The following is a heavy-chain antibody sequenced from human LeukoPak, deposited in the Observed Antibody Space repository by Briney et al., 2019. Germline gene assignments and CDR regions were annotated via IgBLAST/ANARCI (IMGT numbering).Heavy chain of an antibody. D-gene: IGHD5-24*01. J-gene: IGHJ4*02. CDR3: ARHCGYKSPHCGDFDY. CDR2: IYVSGST. CDR1: GGSISSISYD. Sequence: SETLSLTCTVSGGSISSISYDWGWILEPPGNGLDWIGIIYVSGSTYYNPSLKSRCPISVHTSKNQFSPKLSSVTAADTAVYYCARHCGYKSPHCGDFDYWGQGTLVTVSS. V-gene: IGHV4-39*01.